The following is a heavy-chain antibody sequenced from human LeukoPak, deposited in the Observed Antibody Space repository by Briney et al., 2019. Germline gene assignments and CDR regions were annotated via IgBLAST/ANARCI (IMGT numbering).Heavy chain of an antibody. Sequence: GGSLRLSCAASGFTFSTYAMHWVRQSPGKGLEYVSAISANGGSTYYAKSVTGRFNISRDNSNNSLYLQMNSLTSEDTAFYYCAKDRHAYSGTSGFDYWGQGTLVTVSS. CDR2: ISANGGST. V-gene: IGHV3-64*01. CDR1: GFTFSTYA. CDR3: AKDRHAYSGTSGFDY. J-gene: IGHJ4*02. D-gene: IGHD5-12*01.